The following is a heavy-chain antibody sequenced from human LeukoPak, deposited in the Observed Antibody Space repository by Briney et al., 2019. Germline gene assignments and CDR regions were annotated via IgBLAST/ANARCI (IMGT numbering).Heavy chain of an antibody. CDR2: IFTSGST. Sequence: SETLSLTCSVSSGSISNFHWSWIRQPAGKGLEWIGRIFTSGSTNYNPSLKSRVTMSVDTSKNQFSLKMSSVTAADTAVYYCARDRQTFYDHVGGNYRFYVDYWGQGTLVTVSS. CDR3: ARDRQTFYDHVGGNYRFYVDY. J-gene: IGHJ4*02. CDR1: SGSISNFH. V-gene: IGHV4-4*07. D-gene: IGHD3-16*02.